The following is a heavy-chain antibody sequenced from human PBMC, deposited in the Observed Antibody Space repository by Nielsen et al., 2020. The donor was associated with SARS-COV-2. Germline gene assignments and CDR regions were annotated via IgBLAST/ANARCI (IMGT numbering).Heavy chain of an antibody. V-gene: IGHV3-21*05. Sequence: GESLKISCAASGFTFSMWNMNWVRQAPGKGLEWVAQMSGSSSYIHYADSVKGRYTISKDSAKNSLYLQMNSLRAEDTAVYYCARVAGTPPVSYSYFDLWGRGTLVTVSS. J-gene: IGHJ2*01. CDR3: ARVAGTPPVSYSYFDL. CDR2: MSGSSSYI. CDR1: GFTFSMWN. D-gene: IGHD6-19*01.